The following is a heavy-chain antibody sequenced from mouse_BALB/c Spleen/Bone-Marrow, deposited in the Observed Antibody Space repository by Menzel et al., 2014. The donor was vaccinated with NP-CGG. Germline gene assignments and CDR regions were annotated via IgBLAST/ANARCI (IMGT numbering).Heavy chain of an antibody. D-gene: IGHD2-14*01. CDR2: ILPGSDST. Sequence: QVHVKQSGAELMKPGASVKISCKATGYTFSSFWIEWVKQRPGHGLEWIGEILPGSDSTNYNEKFKGKATFTAGTSSNTAYMQLSSLTSEDSAVYYCARGDRYDVRFDYWGQGTTLTVSS. V-gene: IGHV1-9*01. J-gene: IGHJ2*01. CDR3: ARGDRYDVRFDY. CDR1: GYTFSSFW.